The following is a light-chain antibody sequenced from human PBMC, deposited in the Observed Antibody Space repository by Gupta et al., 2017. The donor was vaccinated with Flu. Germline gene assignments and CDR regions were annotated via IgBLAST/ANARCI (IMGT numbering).Light chain of an antibody. CDR1: QSCWSDSQKNNA. CDR3: QQDDGTPRT. Sequence: SLGERATINCKSSQSCWSDSQKNNALAWYQQKPGQPPKLLIYWASTRGSGVPDRFSGSGSGTDFTLTIESLQAEDVAVYYCQQDDGTPRTFGQGTRV. V-gene: IGKV4-1*01. J-gene: IGKJ1*01. CDR2: WAS.